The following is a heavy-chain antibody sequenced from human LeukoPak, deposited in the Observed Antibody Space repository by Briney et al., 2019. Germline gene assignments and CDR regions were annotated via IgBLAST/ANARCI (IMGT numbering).Heavy chain of an antibody. J-gene: IGHJ5*02. D-gene: IGHD3-3*01. CDR2: INTNTGNP. Sequence: ASVKVSCKASGYTFTSYAMNWVRQAPGQGLEWMGWINTNTGNPTYAQGFTGRFVFSLDTSVSTAYLQISSLKAEDTAVYYCARSGLIFGVVITKESTFDPWGQGTLVTVSS. CDR1: GYTFTSYA. CDR3: ARSGLIFGVVITKESTFDP. V-gene: IGHV7-4-1*02.